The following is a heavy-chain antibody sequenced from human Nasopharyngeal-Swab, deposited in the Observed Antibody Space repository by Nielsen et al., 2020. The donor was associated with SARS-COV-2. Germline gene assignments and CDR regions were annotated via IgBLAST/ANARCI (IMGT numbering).Heavy chain of an antibody. CDR3: ARDNAYCSAARCENWFDP. Sequence: SETLSLTCTVPGGSISSSSYYWGWIRQPPGKGLEWIGSIHYTGSTYYNSSLKSRVTMSVDTTKNQFSLKLSSVTAADTAVYYCARDNAYCSAARCENWFDPWGQGTLVTVSS. CDR1: GGSISSSSYY. D-gene: IGHD2-15*01. CDR2: IHYTGST. J-gene: IGHJ5*02. V-gene: IGHV4-39*07.